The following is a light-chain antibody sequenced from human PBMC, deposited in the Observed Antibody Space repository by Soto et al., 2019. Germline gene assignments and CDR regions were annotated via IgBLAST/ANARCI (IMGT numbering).Light chain of an antibody. CDR1: QSISSW. CDR2: DAS. V-gene: IGKV1-5*01. Sequence: DIQMTQSPSTLSASVGDRVTITCRASQSISSWLAWYQQKPGKAPKLLIYDASSLESEVPSRFSGSGSGTEFTLTISSLQPDDFATYYRQQYNSYPYTFGQGTKLEIK. CDR3: QQYNSYPYT. J-gene: IGKJ2*01.